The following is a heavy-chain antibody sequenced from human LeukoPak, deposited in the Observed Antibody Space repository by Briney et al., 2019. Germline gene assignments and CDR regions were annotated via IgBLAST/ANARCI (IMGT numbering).Heavy chain of an antibody. D-gene: IGHD2-8*01. Sequence: GGSLRLSCAGSGFTFSSYAMSCVPQAPGKGLEWVSAISYTGATIYHADSVKGRFTISRDNSRSTLYLQMNSLRAEATALYYCAKDTSIGRYCTNGVCSPVDYWGHGTLVTVSS. V-gene: IGHV3-23*01. CDR1: GFTFSSYA. CDR3: AKDTSIGRYCTNGVCSPVDY. J-gene: IGHJ4*01. CDR2: ISYTGATI.